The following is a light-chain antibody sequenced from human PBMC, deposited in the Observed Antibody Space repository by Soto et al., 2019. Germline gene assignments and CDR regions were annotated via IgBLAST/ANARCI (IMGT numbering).Light chain of an antibody. CDR3: QQYYSYPRT. CDR1: QGISSY. J-gene: IGKJ1*01. V-gene: IGKV1-8*01. CDR2: AAS. Sequence: AIRMTQSPSSFSASTGDRVTITCRASQGISSYLAWYQQKPGKAPKLLIYAASTLQSGVPSRFSGSGSGLDFTLTVSCLQSEDFATYYCQQYYSYPRTFGQGTKVEIK.